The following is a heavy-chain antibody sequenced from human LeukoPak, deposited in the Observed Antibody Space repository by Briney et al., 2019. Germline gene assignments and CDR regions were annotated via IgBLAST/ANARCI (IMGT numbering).Heavy chain of an antibody. CDR3: ASYGSGSYYTAGFDP. J-gene: IGHJ5*02. Sequence: SSQTLSLTCAVSGGSISSGGYSWSWIRQPPGKGLEWIGYTYHSGSTYYNPSLKSRVTISVDRSKNQFSLKLSSVTAADTAVYYCASYGSGSYYTAGFDPWGQGTLVTVSS. V-gene: IGHV4-30-2*01. CDR2: TYHSGST. D-gene: IGHD3-10*01. CDR1: GGSISSGGYS.